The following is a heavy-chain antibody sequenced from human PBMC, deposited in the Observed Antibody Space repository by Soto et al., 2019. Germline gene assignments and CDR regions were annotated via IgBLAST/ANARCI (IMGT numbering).Heavy chain of an antibody. J-gene: IGHJ4*02. D-gene: IGHD3-10*01. Sequence: ASVKVSCKASGYTFTSYAMHWVRQAPGQRLEWMGWINAGNGKTKYSQKFQGRVTITRDTSASTAYMELSSLRSEDTAVYYCAREHQRSRSYFLRTLGYWGQGTLVTVSS. V-gene: IGHV1-3*01. CDR1: GYTFTSYA. CDR2: INAGNGKT. CDR3: AREHQRSRSYFLRTLGY.